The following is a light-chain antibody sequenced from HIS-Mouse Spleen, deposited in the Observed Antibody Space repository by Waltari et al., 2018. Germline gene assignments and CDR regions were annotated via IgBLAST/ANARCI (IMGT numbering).Light chain of an antibody. J-gene: IGLJ3*02. CDR1: SSDVGSDNL. Sequence: QSALTQPASVSGSPGQSITISCTGTSSDVGSDNLFSWYQQHPGKAPKLMIYEGSKRPSWVSNRFSGSKSGNTASLTISGLQAEDEADYYCCSYAGSSTWVFGGGTKLTVL. CDR3: CSYAGSSTWV. V-gene: IGLV2-23*01. CDR2: EGS.